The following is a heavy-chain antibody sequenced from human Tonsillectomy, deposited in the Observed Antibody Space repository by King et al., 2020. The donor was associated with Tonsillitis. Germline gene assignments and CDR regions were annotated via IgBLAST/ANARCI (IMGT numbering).Heavy chain of an antibody. D-gene: IGHD3-22*01. J-gene: IGHJ4*02. CDR3: AKGWFHDDSRG. Sequence: VQLVESGGGLVQPGGSLRLSCAASGFTFSTYAMNWVRQAPGKGLEWVSTIDGNGDRTHYADSVKGRFTISRDNSKNTLYLQMNSLRAEDTAVYYCAKGWFHDDSRGGGQGTLVTVSS. CDR1: GFTFSTYA. V-gene: IGHV3-23*04. CDR2: IDGNGDRT.